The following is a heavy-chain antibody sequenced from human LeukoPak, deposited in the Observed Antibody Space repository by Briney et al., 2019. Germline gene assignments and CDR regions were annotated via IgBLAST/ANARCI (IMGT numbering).Heavy chain of an antibody. D-gene: IGHD5-12*01. J-gene: IGHJ4*02. CDR3: AKRATD. CDR1: GFPFSSYG. V-gene: IGHV3-30*18. Sequence: PGGSLRLSCAASGFPFSSYGLHWVRQTPDRGLEWVAVISEEGGRKYHADSVTGRFTISRDNSDNTLYLQMNNLRIEDTAVYYCAKRATDWGQGTLVTVSS. CDR2: ISEEGGRK.